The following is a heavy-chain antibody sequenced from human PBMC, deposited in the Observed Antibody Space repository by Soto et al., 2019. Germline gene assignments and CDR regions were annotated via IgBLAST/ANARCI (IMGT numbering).Heavy chain of an antibody. CDR3: ASKDKSGYFNWFDP. V-gene: IGHV5-51*01. CDR2: IFPSDSDT. Sequence: GESLKISCRTSGYRFTSYWIDWVRQMPGKGLEWMGIIFPSDSDTRYSPSFQGQVTISADRSTSTDFLQWASLKASDTAVYFCASKDKSGYFNWFDPWGQGTLVTSPQ. J-gene: IGHJ5*02. D-gene: IGHD3-22*01. CDR1: GYRFTSYW.